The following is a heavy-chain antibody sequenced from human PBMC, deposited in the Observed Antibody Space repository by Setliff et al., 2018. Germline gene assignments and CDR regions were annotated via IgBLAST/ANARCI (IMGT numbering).Heavy chain of an antibody. Sequence: SETLSLTCAVYGGSFSGYYWSWIRQPPGKGLEWIGEINHSGSTNYNPSLKSRVTISVDTSKNQFSLKLSSVTAADTAVYYCARTLYDYDVLTGPGYYFDYWGQGTLVTVSS. V-gene: IGHV4-34*01. CDR1: GGSFSGYY. CDR2: INHSGST. J-gene: IGHJ4*02. CDR3: ARTLYDYDVLTGPGYYFDY. D-gene: IGHD3-9*01.